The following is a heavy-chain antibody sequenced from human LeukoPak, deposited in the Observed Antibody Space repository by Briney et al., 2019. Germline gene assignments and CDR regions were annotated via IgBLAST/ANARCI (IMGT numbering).Heavy chain of an antibody. V-gene: IGHV4-34*01. CDR2: INHSGST. J-gene: IGHJ6*02. Sequence: PSETLSLTCTVYGGSFSGYYWSWIRQPPGKRLEWIGEINHSGSTNYNPSLKSRVTISVDTSKNQFSLKLSSVTAADTAVYYCARVTGYSSGWRLYYYGMDVWGQGTTVTVSS. CDR1: GGSFSGYY. CDR3: ARVTGYSSGWRLYYYGMDV. D-gene: IGHD6-19*01.